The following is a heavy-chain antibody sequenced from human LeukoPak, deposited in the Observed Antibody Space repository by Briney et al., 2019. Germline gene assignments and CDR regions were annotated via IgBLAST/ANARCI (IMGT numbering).Heavy chain of an antibody. J-gene: IGHJ4*02. CDR3: AKDWTTIFGVVIMAD. V-gene: IGHV3-23*01. D-gene: IGHD3-3*01. CDR1: GFTFSSYA. CDR2: ISGSGGRT. Sequence: GGSLRLSCAASGFTFSSYAMSWVRQAPGKGLEWVSVISGSGGRTSYADSVKGRFTVSRDNSKNTLYLQMNSLRAEDTAVYYCAKDWTTIFGVVIMADWGQGTLVTVSS.